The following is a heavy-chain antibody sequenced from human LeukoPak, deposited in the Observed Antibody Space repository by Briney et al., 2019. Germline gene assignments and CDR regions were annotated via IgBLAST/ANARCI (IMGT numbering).Heavy chain of an antibody. CDR1: GGSISSSSYY. CDR2: IYYSGRT. Sequence: SETLSLTCTVSGGSISSSSYYWGWIRQPPGKGLEWIGSIYYSGRTYYNPSLKSRVTISVDTSKNQFSLKLSSVTAADTAVYYCARDCFPLYCSSTSCDSNWFDPWGQGTLVTVSS. V-gene: IGHV4-39*07. J-gene: IGHJ5*02. CDR3: ARDCFPLYCSSTSCDSNWFDP. D-gene: IGHD2-2*01.